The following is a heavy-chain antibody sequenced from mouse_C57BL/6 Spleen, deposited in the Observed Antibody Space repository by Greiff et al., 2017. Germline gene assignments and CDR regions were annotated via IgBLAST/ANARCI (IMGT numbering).Heavy chain of an antibody. CDR1: GFTFSSYA. Sequence: EVKLVESGGGLVKPGGSLKLSCAASGFTFSSYAMSWVRQTPEKRLEWVATISDGGSYTYYPDNVKGRFTISRDNAKNNLYLQRSHLKSEDTAMYYWARDGMELTGVYFDYWGQGTTLTVSS. J-gene: IGHJ2*01. CDR3: ARDGMELTGVYFDY. V-gene: IGHV5-4*01. D-gene: IGHD4-1*01. CDR2: ISDGGSYT.